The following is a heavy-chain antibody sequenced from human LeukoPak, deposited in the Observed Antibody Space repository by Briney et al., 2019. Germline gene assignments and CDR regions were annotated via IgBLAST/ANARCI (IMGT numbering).Heavy chain of an antibody. Sequence: GGSLRLSCAASGFTFDDYGMSWVRQAPGKGLEWVSGINWNGGSTGYADSVKGRFTISRDNAMNSLYLQMNSLRAEDTAVYYCARGAPHDYYYGMDVWGQGTTVTVSS. J-gene: IGHJ6*02. V-gene: IGHV3-20*04. CDR2: INWNGGST. CDR3: ARGAPHDYYYGMDV. CDR1: GFTFDDYG.